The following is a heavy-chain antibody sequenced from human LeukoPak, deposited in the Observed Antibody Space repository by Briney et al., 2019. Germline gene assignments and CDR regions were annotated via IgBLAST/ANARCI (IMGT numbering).Heavy chain of an antibody. V-gene: IGHV1-69*04. Sequence: SVKVSCKASGGTFSSYAISWVRQAPGQGLEWMGRIIPILGIANYAQKFQGRVTITADKSTSTAYMELSSLRSEDTAVYYCARGGEYYDYVWGSHPDVKIDYWGQGTLVTVSS. CDR1: GGTFSSYA. CDR3: ARGGEYYDYVWGSHPDVKIDY. CDR2: IIPILGIA. D-gene: IGHD3-16*01. J-gene: IGHJ4*02.